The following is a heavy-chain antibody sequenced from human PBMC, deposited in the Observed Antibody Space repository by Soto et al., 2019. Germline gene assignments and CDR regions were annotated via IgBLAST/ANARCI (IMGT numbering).Heavy chain of an antibody. CDR1: GGSFSSGTYY. D-gene: IGHD3-16*01. V-gene: IGHV4-31*03. CDR2: ISYSGTT. CDR3: ARGQRGSYPDYYGMDV. Sequence: QVQLQESGPGLVKPSQTLSLTCSVSGGSFSSGTYYWSWIRQLPGKGLEWIGYISYSGTTYYNPSLRGRVTISLDTSKNQFSLKLNSVTAADTALYYCARGQRGSYPDYYGMDVW. J-gene: IGHJ6*01.